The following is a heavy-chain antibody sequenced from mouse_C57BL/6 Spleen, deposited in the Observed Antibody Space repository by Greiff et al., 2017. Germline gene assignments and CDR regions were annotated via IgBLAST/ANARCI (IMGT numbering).Heavy chain of an antibody. CDR3: ARGGNWFAY. Sequence: QVQLMESGPGLVQPSQCLYITCTASGFSLTSYGVHWVRQSPGKGLEWLAAIWGGGSTAYNPAIVSGMSISMDYSKSQVFFKMNRLQDDDTAMYYWARGGNWFAYWGQGTLVTVSA. CDR1: GFSLTSYG. D-gene: IGHD1-1*02. J-gene: IGHJ3*01. V-gene: IGHV2-2*01. CDR2: IWGGGST.